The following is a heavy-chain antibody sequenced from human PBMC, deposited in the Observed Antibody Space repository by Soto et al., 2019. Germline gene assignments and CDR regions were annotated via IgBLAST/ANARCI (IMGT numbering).Heavy chain of an antibody. J-gene: IGHJ6*02. V-gene: IGHV3-9*01. CDR1: GFSFDEYG. CDR3: AKSKGGTANGMDV. Sequence: EVQLVESGGGLVQPGRSLRLSCAASGFSFDEYGMHWVRQAPGKGLEWVSGISWNSGTIGYADSVKGRFSISRDNAKKSLDLQMNSLRAEDRALYFCAKSKGGTANGMDVWGQGTTVIVS. D-gene: IGHD2-21*02. CDR2: ISWNSGTI.